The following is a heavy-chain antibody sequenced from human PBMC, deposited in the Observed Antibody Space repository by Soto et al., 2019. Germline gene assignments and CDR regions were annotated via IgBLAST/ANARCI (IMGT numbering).Heavy chain of an antibody. D-gene: IGHD2-15*01. V-gene: IGHV1-69*13. J-gene: IGHJ5*02. CDR1: GGTFSSYA. Sequence: SVKVSWKASGGTFSSYAISWVRQAPGQGLEWMGEIIPIFGTANYAQKFQGRVTITADESTSTAYMELSSLRSEDTAVYYCARDRGMRGWFDPWGQGTLVTVSS. CDR3: ARDRGMRGWFDP. CDR2: IIPIFGTA.